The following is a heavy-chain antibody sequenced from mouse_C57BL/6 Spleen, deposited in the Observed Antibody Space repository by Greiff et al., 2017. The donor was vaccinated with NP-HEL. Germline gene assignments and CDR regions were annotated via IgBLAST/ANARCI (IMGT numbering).Heavy chain of an antibody. CDR3: ARVLTTVVEGIAY. Sequence: EVQLVESGGGLVKPGGSLKLSCAASGFTFSSYAMSWVRQTPEKRLEWVATISDGGSYTYYPDNVKGRFTISRDNAKNNLYLQMSHLKSEDTAMYYCARVLTTVVEGIAYWGQGTLVTVSA. D-gene: IGHD1-1*01. CDR1: GFTFSSYA. CDR2: ISDGGSYT. V-gene: IGHV5-4*01. J-gene: IGHJ3*01.